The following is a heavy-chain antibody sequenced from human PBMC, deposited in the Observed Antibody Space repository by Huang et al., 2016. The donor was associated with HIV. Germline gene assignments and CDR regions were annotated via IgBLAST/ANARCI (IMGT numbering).Heavy chain of an antibody. CDR3: ATDLGGYSFDY. CDR2: IRFDGGNK. J-gene: IGHJ4*02. Sequence: QEQPVESGGGVVQPGGSLRLSCATSGFSFSHYGMNWVRQAQGKGLEWVAFIRFDGGNKHYADSAKGRFTISRDNSKKMLFLEMNSLRGDDTAFYYCATDLGGYSFDYWGQGALVSVSS. D-gene: IGHD2-21*02. V-gene: IGHV3-30*02. CDR1: GFSFSHYG.